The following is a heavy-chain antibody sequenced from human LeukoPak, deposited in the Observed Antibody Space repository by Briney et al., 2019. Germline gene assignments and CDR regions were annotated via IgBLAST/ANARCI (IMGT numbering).Heavy chain of an antibody. J-gene: IGHJ4*02. D-gene: IGHD3-16*01. CDR3: AKGRLRLGESPENY. CDR2: ISGSGGST. Sequence: GGSLRLSCAASGFTFSSYAMSWVRQAPGKGLEWVSAISGSGGSTYYADSVKGRFTISRDNSKNTLHLQMNSLRAEDTAVYYCAKGRLRLGESPENYWGQGTLVTVSS. V-gene: IGHV3-23*01. CDR1: GFTFSSYA.